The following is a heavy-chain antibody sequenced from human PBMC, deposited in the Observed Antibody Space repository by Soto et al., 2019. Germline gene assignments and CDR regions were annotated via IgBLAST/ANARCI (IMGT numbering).Heavy chain of an antibody. CDR3: ARAKGYCSGGSCYTNWFDP. J-gene: IGHJ5*02. D-gene: IGHD2-15*01. Sequence: PSETLSLTCTVSGGSISSSSYYWGWIRQPPGKGLEWIGSIYYSGSTYYNPSLKSRVTISVDTSKNQVSLKLSSVTAADTAVYYCARAKGYCSGGSCYTNWFDPWGQGTLVTVSS. CDR2: IYYSGST. V-gene: IGHV4-39*01. CDR1: GGSISSSSYY.